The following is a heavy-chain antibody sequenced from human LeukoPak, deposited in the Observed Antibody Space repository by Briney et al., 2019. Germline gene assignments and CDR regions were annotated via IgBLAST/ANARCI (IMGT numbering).Heavy chain of an antibody. CDR2: ISRNSGSI. V-gene: IGHV3-9*01. CDR1: GFTFDDYG. CDR3: ARHTSSSWYSDFIDY. Sequence: GGSLRLSCAASGFTFDDYGMHWVRQAPGKGLEWVSGISRNSGSIDYADSVKGRFTISRDNAKNSLYLQMNSLRAEDTAVYYCARHTSSSWYSDFIDYWGQGTLVTVSS. J-gene: IGHJ4*02. D-gene: IGHD6-13*01.